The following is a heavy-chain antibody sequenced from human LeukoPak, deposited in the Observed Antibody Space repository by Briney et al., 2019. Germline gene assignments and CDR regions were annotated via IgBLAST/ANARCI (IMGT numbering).Heavy chain of an antibody. J-gene: IGHJ4*02. V-gene: IGHV4-4*02. CDR3: ARVSLTYYYDSSGYYPLDY. CDR1: GDSITNNAW. CDR2: IHHSGSA. D-gene: IGHD3-22*01. Sequence: SGTLSLTCVISGDSITNNAWWNWVRQPPGKGLEWIGEIHHSGSANYNASLRSRATISVDKSKNQFSLQLTSVTAADTAVYYCARVSLTYYYDSSGYYPLDYWGQGTLVTVSS.